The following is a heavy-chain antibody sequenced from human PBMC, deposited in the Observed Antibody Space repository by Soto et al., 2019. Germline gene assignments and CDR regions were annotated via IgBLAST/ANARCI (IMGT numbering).Heavy chain of an antibody. CDR2: ISYDGSNK. D-gene: IGHD5-18*01. CDR3: AKDEGFSYGSTTLDY. Sequence: QVQLVESGGGVVQPGRSLRLSCAASGFTFSSYGIHWVRQAPGKGLEWVAVISYDGSNKYYADSVKGRFTISRDNSKNTLYLQMNSLRAEDTAVYYCAKDEGFSYGSTTLDYWGQGTLVTVSS. CDR1: GFTFSSYG. V-gene: IGHV3-30*18. J-gene: IGHJ4*02.